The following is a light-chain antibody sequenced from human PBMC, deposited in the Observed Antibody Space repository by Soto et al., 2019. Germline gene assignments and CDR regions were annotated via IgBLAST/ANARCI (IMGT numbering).Light chain of an antibody. CDR3: GSWDSSLSAYV. CDR2: DDN. J-gene: IGLJ1*01. CDR1: SSNIGGNS. V-gene: IGLV1-51*01. Sequence: QSFLTQPPSVSAAPGQKVTISFSGSSSNIGGNSVSWYQQLPGTAPKLLIYDDNKRPSGIPDRFSGSKSGTSATLGITGFQTGDEADYYCGSWDSSLSAYVFGTGTKVTVL.